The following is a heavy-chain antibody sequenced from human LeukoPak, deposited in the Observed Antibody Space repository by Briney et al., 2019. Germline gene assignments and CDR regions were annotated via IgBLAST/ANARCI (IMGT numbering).Heavy chain of an antibody. CDR1: GGSISSGDYY. CDR3: ARELGRWLHLTDDAFDI. D-gene: IGHD5-24*01. Sequence: SQTLSLTCTVSGGSISSGDYYWSWIRQPPGKGLEWIGYIYYSGSTYYNPSLKSRVTISVDTSKNQFSLRLSSVTAADTAVYYCARELGRWLHLTDDAFDIWGQGTMVTVSS. V-gene: IGHV4-30-4*01. CDR2: IYYSGST. J-gene: IGHJ3*02.